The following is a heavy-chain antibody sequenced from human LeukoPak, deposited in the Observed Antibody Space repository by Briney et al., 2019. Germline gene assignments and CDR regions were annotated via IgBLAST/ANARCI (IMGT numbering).Heavy chain of an antibody. J-gene: IGHJ6*02. CDR1: GYTFTTYY. D-gene: IGHD2-2*02. Sequence: ASVKVSCTASGYTFTTYYMLWVRQAPGQGLEWMGLINPSGGSTTYAQKFQGRISMTRDTSTSTVYMELSSLRSEDTAVYYCARARRYCSSTSCYKGYYYGMDVWGQGTTVTVSS. CDR3: ARARRYCSSTSCYKGYYYGMDV. V-gene: IGHV1-46*01. CDR2: INPSGGST.